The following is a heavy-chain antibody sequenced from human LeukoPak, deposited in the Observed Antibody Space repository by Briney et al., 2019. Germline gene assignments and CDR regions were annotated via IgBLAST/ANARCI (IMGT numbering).Heavy chain of an antibody. Sequence: GESLKISCKGSGYSFSSYWIGWVRQMPGEGLEWMGIIYPGDSDTRYSPSFQGQVTISADKSTSAAYLQWSSLKASDTAMYYCARQTGYSYGPDNWFDPWGQGTLVTVSS. CDR3: ARQTGYSYGPDNWFDP. CDR2: IYPGDSDT. CDR1: GYSFSSYW. J-gene: IGHJ5*02. D-gene: IGHD5-18*01. V-gene: IGHV5-51*01.